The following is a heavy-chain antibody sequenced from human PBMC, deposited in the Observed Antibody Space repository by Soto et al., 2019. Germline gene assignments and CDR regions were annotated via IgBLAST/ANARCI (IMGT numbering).Heavy chain of an antibody. J-gene: IGHJ1*01. CDR2: ISSSSSYI. CDR1: GFTFSSYS. D-gene: IGHD2-21*02. V-gene: IGHV3-21*01. Sequence: ESGGGLVKPGGSLRLSCAASGFTFSSYSMNWVRQAPGKGLEWVSSISSSSSYIYYADSVKGRFTISRDNAKNSLYLQMNSLRAEDTAVYYCARSLAYCGGDCYSFQHWGQGTLVTVSS. CDR3: ARSLAYCGGDCYSFQH.